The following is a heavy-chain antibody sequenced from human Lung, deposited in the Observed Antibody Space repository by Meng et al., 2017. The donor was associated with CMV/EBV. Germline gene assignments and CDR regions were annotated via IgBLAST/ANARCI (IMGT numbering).Heavy chain of an antibody. CDR3: ARVGAARPGGVYYYYGMDV. Sequence: SCAASGFTFDDYGMSWVRQAPGKGLEWVPGINWNGGSTGYADSVKGRFTISRDNAKNSLYLQMNSLRAEDTALYYCARVGAARPGGVYYYYGMDVXGQGXTVTVSS. V-gene: IGHV3-20*04. D-gene: IGHD6-6*01. J-gene: IGHJ6*02. CDR1: GFTFDDYG. CDR2: INWNGGST.